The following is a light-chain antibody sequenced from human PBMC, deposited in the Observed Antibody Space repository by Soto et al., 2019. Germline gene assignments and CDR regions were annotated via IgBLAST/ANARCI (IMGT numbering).Light chain of an antibody. Sequence: QSALTQPASVSGSPGQSITISCTGTSSDVGGYNYVSWYQQHPGKAPKVMIYEVSNRPSGVSNRVSGSKSGNTASLTISGLQAEDEADYYCCSYTNTNTLVFGTGTKLTVL. CDR2: EVS. V-gene: IGLV2-14*01. CDR1: SSDVGGYNY. CDR3: CSYTNTNTLV. J-gene: IGLJ1*01.